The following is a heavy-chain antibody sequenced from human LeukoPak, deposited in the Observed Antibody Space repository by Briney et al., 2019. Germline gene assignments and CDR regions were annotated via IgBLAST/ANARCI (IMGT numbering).Heavy chain of an antibody. CDR3: AGLIAGKLTTVTTTYYFDY. J-gene: IGHJ4*02. CDR1: GGSFSGYY. CDR2: INHSGST. D-gene: IGHD4-17*01. Sequence: SETLSLTCAVYGGSFSGYYWSWIRQPPGKGLEWIGEINHSGSTNYNPSLKSRVTISVDTSKNQFSLKLSSVTAADTAVYYCAGLIAGKLTTVTTTYYFDYWGQGTLVTVSS. V-gene: IGHV4-34*01.